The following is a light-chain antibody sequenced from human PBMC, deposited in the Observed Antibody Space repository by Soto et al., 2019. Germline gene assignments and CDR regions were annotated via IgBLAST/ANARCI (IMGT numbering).Light chain of an antibody. CDR2: GAS. J-gene: IGKJ1*01. Sequence: ETVLTQATGTLSLSPVERGSLCCRASQSVSSSYLAWYQQKPGQAPRLLIYGASSRATGIPDRFSGSGSGTDFTLTISRLEPEDFAVYYCQQYGRSPAFGQGTKVDI. CDR3: QQYGRSPA. CDR1: QSVSSSY. V-gene: IGKV3-20*01.